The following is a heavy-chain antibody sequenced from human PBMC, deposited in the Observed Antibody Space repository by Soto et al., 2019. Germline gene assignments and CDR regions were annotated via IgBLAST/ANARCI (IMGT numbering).Heavy chain of an antibody. D-gene: IGHD1-1*01. V-gene: IGHV4-39*01. CDR3: ATSQKGYNWNYFDH. CDR1: GGSVSGSYYY. CDR2: VFHTGFT. Sequence: TSETLSLTCAVSGGSVSGSYYYWAWLRQSPGKGPEWIGSVFHTGFTSYNPSLESRVSVSVDTSRSQFSLKLSAVTASDTAVYYCATSQKGYNWNYFDHWGQGALVTVSS. J-gene: IGHJ4*02.